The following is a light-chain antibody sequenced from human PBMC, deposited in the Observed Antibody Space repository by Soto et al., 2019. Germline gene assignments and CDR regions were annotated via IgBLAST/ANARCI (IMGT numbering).Light chain of an antibody. Sequence: DIQMTQSPSSLSASVGDRVTITCQASQDISNYLNWYQQKPGKAPKLLIYDASNLETGVPSRFSGSGSGTDFTFTISSLQPEDIATYYCQQYKNHPMYTFGQGNKLEIK. V-gene: IGKV1-33*01. CDR3: QQYKNHPMYT. J-gene: IGKJ2*01. CDR1: QDISNY. CDR2: DAS.